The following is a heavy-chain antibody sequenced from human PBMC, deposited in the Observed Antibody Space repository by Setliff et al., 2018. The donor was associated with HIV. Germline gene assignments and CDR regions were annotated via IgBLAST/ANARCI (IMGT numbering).Heavy chain of an antibody. Sequence: EASVKVSCKASGYTFTTYSLHWVRQAPGQGLEWMGWINPNSGGTNYAQKFQERVTITRDMSTRTTYMELSNLRSEDTAVYYCAARPGVDSSAYYDYYYMDVWGKGTTVTVSS. V-gene: IGHV1-2*02. CDR2: INPNSGGT. CDR3: AARPGVDSSAYYDYYYMDV. D-gene: IGHD3-22*01. J-gene: IGHJ6*03. CDR1: GYTFTTYS.